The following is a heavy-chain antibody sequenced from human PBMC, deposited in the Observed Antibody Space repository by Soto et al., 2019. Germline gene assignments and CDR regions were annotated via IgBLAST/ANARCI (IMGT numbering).Heavy chain of an antibody. D-gene: IGHD6-19*01. J-gene: IGHJ6*02. V-gene: IGHV6-1*01. Sequence: SQTLSLTCAISGDTISSNSARWNWIRQSPSRGLEWLGRTWYRSKWYSDYALSVKSRLIINPDTSKNQFSLQLNSVTPEDTAVYYCARGGWSRGAYYYYGMDVWGQGTTVTVS. CDR2: TWYRSKWYS. CDR1: GDTISSNSAR. CDR3: ARGGWSRGAYYYYGMDV.